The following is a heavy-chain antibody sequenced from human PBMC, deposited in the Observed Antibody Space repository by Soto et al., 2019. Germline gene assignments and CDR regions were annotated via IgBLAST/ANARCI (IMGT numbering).Heavy chain of an antibody. J-gene: IGHJ4*02. CDR2: ISYDGSNK. CDR1: GFTFSSYA. D-gene: IGHD3-22*01. Sequence: PGGSLRLSCAASGFTFSSYAMHWVRQAPGKGLEWVAVISYDGSNKYYADSVKGRFTISRDNSKNTLYLQMNSLRAEDTAVYYCARDMYYYDSSGSYFDYWGQGTLVTVSS. CDR3: ARDMYYYDSSGSYFDY. V-gene: IGHV3-30-3*01.